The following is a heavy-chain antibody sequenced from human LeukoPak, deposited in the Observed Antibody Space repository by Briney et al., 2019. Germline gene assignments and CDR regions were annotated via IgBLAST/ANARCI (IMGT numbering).Heavy chain of an antibody. CDR3: ARDFYSGSYLIDY. J-gene: IGHJ4*02. CDR1: GYTFTSYY. CDR2: INPSGGST. D-gene: IGHD1-26*01. Sequence: ASVKVSCKASGYTFTSYYLYWVRQAPGQGLEWMGIINPSGGSTNYAQKFQGRVTMTRDTSISTAYMELSRLRSDDTAVYYCARDFYSGSYLIDYWGQGTLVTVSS. V-gene: IGHV1-46*01.